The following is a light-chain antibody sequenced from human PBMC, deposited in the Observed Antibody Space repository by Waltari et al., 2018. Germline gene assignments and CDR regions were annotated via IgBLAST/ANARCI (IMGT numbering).Light chain of an antibody. V-gene: IGLV1-40*01. J-gene: IGLJ1*01. Sequence: QSVLTQPPSVSGSPGQRVTLSRTGSSSNTGSGYDVICYHQLPGSAPKILIYNNITRPSGVPDRFSGSKSGTSASLAITGLQAEDEADYYCQSYDSSLSGCVFGTGTKVTVL. CDR2: NNI. CDR1: SSNTGSGYD. CDR3: QSYDSSLSGCV.